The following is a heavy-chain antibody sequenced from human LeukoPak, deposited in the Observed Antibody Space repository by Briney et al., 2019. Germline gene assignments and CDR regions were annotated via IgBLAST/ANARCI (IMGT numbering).Heavy chain of an antibody. V-gene: IGHV3-33*08. D-gene: IGHD3-22*01. CDR3: ARDRYYYDSSGYYDY. CDR2: IWYDGSNK. J-gene: IGHJ4*02. CDR1: RFTFSSYG. Sequence: GGSLRLSCATSRFTFSSYGMHWVRQAPGKGLEWVAVIWYDGSNKYYADSVKGRFTISRDNSKNTLYLQMNSLGAEDTAVYYCARDRYYYDSSGYYDYWGQGTLVTVSS.